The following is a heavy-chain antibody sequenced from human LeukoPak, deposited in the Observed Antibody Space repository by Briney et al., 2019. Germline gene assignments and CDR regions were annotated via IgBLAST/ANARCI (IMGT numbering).Heavy chain of an antibody. J-gene: IGHJ6*03. CDR3: ARGYYDSSGYYYSDYYYYMDV. D-gene: IGHD3-22*01. CDR1: GYTFTGYY. CDR2: MNPNSGNT. V-gene: IGHV1-8*02. Sequence: ASVKVSCKASGYTFTGYYMNWVRQATGQGLEWMGWMNPNSGNTGYAQKLQGRVTMTTDTSTSTAYMELRSLRSDDTAVYYCARGYYDSSGYYYSDYYYYMDVWGKGTTVTVSS.